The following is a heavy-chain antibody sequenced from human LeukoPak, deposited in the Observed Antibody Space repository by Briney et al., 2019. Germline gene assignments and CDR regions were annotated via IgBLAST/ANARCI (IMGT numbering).Heavy chain of an antibody. CDR3: ARDHGSGWYVDYFDY. V-gene: IGHV3-23*01. CDR2: ISGSGGST. Sequence: GGSLRLSCAASGFTFSSYAMSWVRQAPGKGLEWVSAISGSGGSTYYADSVKGRFTISRDNTENSLYLQMNSLRAEDTALYYCARDHGSGWYVDYFDYWGQGTLVTVSS. CDR1: GFTFSSYA. D-gene: IGHD6-19*01. J-gene: IGHJ4*02.